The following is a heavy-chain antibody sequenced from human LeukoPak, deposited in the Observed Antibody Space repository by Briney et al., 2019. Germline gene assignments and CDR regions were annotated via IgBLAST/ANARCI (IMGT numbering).Heavy chain of an antibody. V-gene: IGHV5-51*01. CDR2: IFPGDSDA. J-gene: IGHJ3*02. CDR3: ATHYYDSSGSIEHDAFDI. Sequence: GESLKISCQGAGYIFKNHWIGWVRQTPERVLEWMAIIFPGDSDARYSPSFQGRVSVSVDKSIDTVYLQLDSLRASDTAMYYCATHYYDSSGSIEHDAFDIWGQGTMVTVSS. CDR1: GYIFKNHW. D-gene: IGHD3-22*01.